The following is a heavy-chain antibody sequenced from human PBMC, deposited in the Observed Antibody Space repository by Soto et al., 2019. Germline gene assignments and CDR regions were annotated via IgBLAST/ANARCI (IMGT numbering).Heavy chain of an antibody. CDR2: MNPNSGDT. CDR3: ARWYGGNSGDY. V-gene: IGHV1-8*01. CDR1: GYTFTSYD. J-gene: IGHJ4*02. D-gene: IGHD2-21*02. Sequence: QVQLVQSGAEVKKPGASVKVSCKASGYTFTSYDINWVRQATGQGPEWMGWMNPNSGDTHYAQTFQGRVTMTRNASISTAYMELSSLRSEVTAMYYCARWYGGNSGDYWGQGTLVTVSS.